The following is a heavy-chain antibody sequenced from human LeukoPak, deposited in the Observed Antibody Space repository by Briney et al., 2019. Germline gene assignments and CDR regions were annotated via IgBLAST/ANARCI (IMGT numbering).Heavy chain of an antibody. CDR3: GRDSVEMGTIHSDY. V-gene: IGHV4-39*07. D-gene: IGHD5-24*01. CDR1: GGSISSSSYY. J-gene: IGHJ4*02. CDR2: IYYSGST. Sequence: SETLSLTCTVSGGSISSSSYYWGWIRQPPGKGLEWIGSIYYSGSTYYNPSLKSRVTISADMSKNQFSLRLYSVTAADTAVYYCGRDSVEMGTIHSDYWGQGTLVTVSS.